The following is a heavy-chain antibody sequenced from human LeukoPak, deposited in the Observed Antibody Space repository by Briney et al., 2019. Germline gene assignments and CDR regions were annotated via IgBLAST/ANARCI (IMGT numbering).Heavy chain of an antibody. J-gene: IGHJ4*02. CDR3: AKDGDAGYSSSWYFDY. CDR2: ILYDGSNK. V-gene: IGHV3-30*18. Sequence: GGSLRLSCAASGFTFSSYGMHWVRQAPGKGLEWVAVILYDGSNKYYADSVKGRFTISRDNSKNTLYLQMNSLRVEDTAVYYCAKDGDAGYSSSWYFDYWGQGTLVTVSS. D-gene: IGHD6-13*01. CDR1: GFTFSSYG.